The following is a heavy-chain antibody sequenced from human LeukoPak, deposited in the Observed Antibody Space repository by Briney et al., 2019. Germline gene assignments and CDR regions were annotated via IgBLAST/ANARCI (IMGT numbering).Heavy chain of an antibody. Sequence: ASVKVSCKASGYTFTGYYMHWVRQAPGQGLEWMEWINPNSGGTNYAQKFQGRVTMTRDTSISTAYMELSRLRSDDTAVYYCARKRVPAAIGDYYYYGMDVWGQGTTVTVSS. D-gene: IGHD2-2*01. CDR1: GYTFTGYY. CDR3: ARKRVPAAIGDYYYYGMDV. CDR2: INPNSGGT. V-gene: IGHV1-2*02. J-gene: IGHJ6*02.